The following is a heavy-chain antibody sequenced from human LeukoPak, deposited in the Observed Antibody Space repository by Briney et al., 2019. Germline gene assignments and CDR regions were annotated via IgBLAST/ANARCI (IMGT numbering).Heavy chain of an antibody. CDR1: GFTFSIYA. J-gene: IGHJ4*02. V-gene: IGHV3-30*03. Sequence: GGSLRLSCAASGFTFSIYAMNWVRQAPGKGLEWVTVISSDGSKVYYADSVKGRFTISRDNSKNTLYLQMNSHRTDDTAVYYCATDRASKGEQWLGYLSFWGQGTLGTVSS. CDR2: ISSDGSKV. CDR3: ATDRASKGEQWLGYLSF. D-gene: IGHD6-19*01.